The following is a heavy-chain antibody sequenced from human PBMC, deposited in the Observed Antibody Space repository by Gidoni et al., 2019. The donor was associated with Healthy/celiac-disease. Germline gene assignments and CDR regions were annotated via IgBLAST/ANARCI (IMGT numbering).Heavy chain of an antibody. CDR1: GYTFIGHY. J-gene: IGHJ5*02. D-gene: IGHD3-10*01. CDR3: ARVGYGSGTRRGWFDP. Sequence: QAPLVQSGAEVQNPAAPVKVPGKASGYTFIGHYMHWVRQAPGQGLEWLGWINPNSGGTNYAQKFQGRVTMTRDTSISTAYMELSRLRSDDTAVYYCARVGYGSGTRRGWFDPWGQGTLVTVSS. V-gene: IGHV1-2*02. CDR2: INPNSGGT.